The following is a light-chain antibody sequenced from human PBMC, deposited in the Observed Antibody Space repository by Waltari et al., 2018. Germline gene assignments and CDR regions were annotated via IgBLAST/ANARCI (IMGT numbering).Light chain of an antibody. CDR3: CSYAGLGIYV. CDR1: SSDVGNYDL. V-gene: IGLV2-23*02. Sequence: QSGLTQPASVSGSPGQSITMSCTGTSSDVGNYDLVSWYQQYPGKAPKLMVYEVTRRSSGVSDRFSGPKSGNTASLTIYGLQSEDEADYYCCSYAGLGIYVFGTGTKVTVL. CDR2: EVT. J-gene: IGLJ1*01.